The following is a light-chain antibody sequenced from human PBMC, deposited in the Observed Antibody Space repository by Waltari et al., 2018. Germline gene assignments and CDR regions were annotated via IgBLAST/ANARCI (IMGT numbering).Light chain of an antibody. CDR3: QQRLTWPLT. Sequence: EIVLTQSPATLSLSPGERATLSCRASETVFNYVAWYQQRPGQAPRLLIYDASNRATGIPARFSGSGSGTDFALIISSLEPEESALYYCQQRLTWPLTFGGGTKVEIK. CDR1: ETVFNY. J-gene: IGKJ4*01. V-gene: IGKV3-11*01. CDR2: DAS.